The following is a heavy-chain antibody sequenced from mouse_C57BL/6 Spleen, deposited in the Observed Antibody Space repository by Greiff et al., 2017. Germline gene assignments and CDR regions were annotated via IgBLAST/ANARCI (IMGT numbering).Heavy chain of an antibody. J-gene: IGHJ3*01. CDR3: AKSQNYYGSSYGFAY. D-gene: IGHD1-1*01. Sequence: QVQLKQSGPGLVQPSQSLSITCTVSGFSLTSYGVHWVRQPPGKGLEWLGVIWSGGSTDYNAAFISRLSISKDNSKSQVFFKMNSLQADDTAIYYCAKSQNYYGSSYGFAYWGQGTLVTVSA. V-gene: IGHV2-4*01. CDR1: GFSLTSYG. CDR2: IWSGGST.